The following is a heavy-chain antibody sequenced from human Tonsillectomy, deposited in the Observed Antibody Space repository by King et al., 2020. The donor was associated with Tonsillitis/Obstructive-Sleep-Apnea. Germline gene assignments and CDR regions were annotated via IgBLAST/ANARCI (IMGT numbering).Heavy chain of an antibody. J-gene: IGHJ4*02. V-gene: IGHV1-69*09. D-gene: IGHD6-19*01. Sequence: QLVQSGAEVKKPGSSVKVSCKASGGTFSSYAISWVRQAPGQGLEWMGRIIPILGIANYAQKFQGRVTITADKSTSTAYMELSSLRSEDTAVYYCARVKGVSSIGHWYFDYWGQGTLVTVSS. CDR3: ARVKGVSSIGHWYFDY. CDR2: IIPILGIA. CDR1: GGTFSSYA.